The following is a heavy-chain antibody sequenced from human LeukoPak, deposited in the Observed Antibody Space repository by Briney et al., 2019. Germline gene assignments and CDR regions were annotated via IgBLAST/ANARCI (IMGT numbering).Heavy chain of an antibody. CDR2: INSDGSST. J-gene: IGHJ4*02. V-gene: IGHV3-74*01. D-gene: IGHD2-2*02. CDR1: GFTFSSYW. Sequence: PGGSLRLSCAASGFTFSSYWMHWVRQAPGKGLVGVSRINSDGSSTSYADSVKGRFTISSDNAKNTLYLQMNSLRAEDTAVYNCAREDCSSTSCYRGNDYWGQGTLVTVSS. CDR3: AREDCSSTSCYRGNDY.